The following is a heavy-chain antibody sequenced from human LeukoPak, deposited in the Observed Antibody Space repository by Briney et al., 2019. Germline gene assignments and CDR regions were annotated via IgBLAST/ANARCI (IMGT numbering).Heavy chain of an antibody. J-gene: IGHJ6*03. CDR1: GFTVSNNY. Sequence: GGSLRLSCAASGFTVSNNYMGWVRQAPGKGLEWVSVIYSGGTTYYADSVKGRVTISRDNSKNTVDLQMNSLRAEDTAVYYCARDRISSGSYYYYYYMDVWGKGTTVTVSS. D-gene: IGHD1-26*01. V-gene: IGHV3-53*01. CDR2: IYSGGTT. CDR3: ARDRISSGSYYYYYYMDV.